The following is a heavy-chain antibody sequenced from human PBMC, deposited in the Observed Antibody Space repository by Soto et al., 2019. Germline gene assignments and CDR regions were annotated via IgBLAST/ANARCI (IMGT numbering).Heavy chain of an antibody. J-gene: IGHJ6*02. CDR3: ARGGLAAAGFAGHYYGMDV. CDR2: ISSSGSTI. CDR1: GFTFSSYE. D-gene: IGHD6-13*01. V-gene: IGHV3-48*03. Sequence: GGSLRLSCAASGFTFSSYEMNWVRQAPGKGLEWVSYISSSGSTIYYADSVKGRFTISRDNAKNSLYLQMSSLRAEDTAVYYCARGGLAAAGFAGHYYGMDVWGQGTTVTVSS.